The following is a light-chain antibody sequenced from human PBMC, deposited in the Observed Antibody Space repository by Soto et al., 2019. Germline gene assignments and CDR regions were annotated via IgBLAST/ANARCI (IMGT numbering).Light chain of an antibody. CDR1: SSYVGAYNS. Sequence: QSALTQPASVSGSPGQSIAISCTGTSSYVGAYNSVSWYQQYPGKAPKLMIHDVSNRPSGVSNRFSGSKSGSTASLTISGLQAEDEADYYCSSYTSSSSYVFGSGTKATVL. CDR3: SSYTSSSSYV. V-gene: IGLV2-14*01. CDR2: DVS. J-gene: IGLJ1*01.